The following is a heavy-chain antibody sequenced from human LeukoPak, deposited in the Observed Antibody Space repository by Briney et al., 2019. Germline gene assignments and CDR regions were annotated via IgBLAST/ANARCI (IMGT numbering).Heavy chain of an antibody. V-gene: IGHV1-8*01. CDR3: ATTGSRWYDYYYYGMDV. CDR2: NNPNSGNT. J-gene: IGHJ6*02. Sequence: GASVKVSCNASGYTFTSYDINCVLQDTGQGLEWMGWNNPNSGNTGYSQNFEGRGIMTRNTSISTAYMVLSSLRSEDTAALYYATTGSRWYDYYYYGMDVWGQGTTVTVSS. CDR1: GYTFTSYD. D-gene: IGHD6-13*01.